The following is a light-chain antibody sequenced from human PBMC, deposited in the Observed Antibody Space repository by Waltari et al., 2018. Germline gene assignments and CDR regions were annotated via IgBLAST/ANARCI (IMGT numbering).Light chain of an antibody. Sequence: DIQMTQSPSSLSASVGGRVTITCRASQSMSRYLNWYQQKPGQAPKLLVYAAASLQSGVASRFSGRGSGTDFTLTIRSLRPEDFATYYCQQSAITPRTFGQGTKVEIK. CDR1: QSMSRY. V-gene: IGKV1-39*01. CDR2: AAA. CDR3: QQSAITPRT. J-gene: IGKJ1*01.